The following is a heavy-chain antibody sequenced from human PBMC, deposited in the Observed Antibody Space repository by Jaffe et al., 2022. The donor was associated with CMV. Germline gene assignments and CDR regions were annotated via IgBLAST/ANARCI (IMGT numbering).Heavy chain of an antibody. CDR2: IGTAGDT. V-gene: IGHV3-13*01. Sequence: EVQLVESGGGLVQPGGSLRLSCAASGFTFSSYDMHWVRQATGKGLEWVSAIGTAGDTYYPGSVKGRFTISRENAKNSLYLQMNSLRAGDTAVYYCARGDETTGGFDYWGQGTLVTVSS. CDR3: ARGDETTGGFDY. J-gene: IGHJ4*02. D-gene: IGHD4-17*01. CDR1: GFTFSSYD.